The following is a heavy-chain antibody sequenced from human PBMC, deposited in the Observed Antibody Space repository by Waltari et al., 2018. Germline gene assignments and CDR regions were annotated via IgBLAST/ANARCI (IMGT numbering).Heavy chain of an antibody. CDR3: ARGIVGATGHYYGMDV. CDR1: GGTFSSYA. J-gene: IGHJ6*02. CDR2: ISPICGTA. D-gene: IGHD1-26*01. Sequence: QVQLVQSGAEVKKPGSSVKVSCKASGGTFSSYAISWVRQAPGQRLEWMGGISPICGTANYAQKFQGRVTITADESTSTAYMELSSLRSEDTAVYYCARGIVGATGHYYGMDVWGQGTTVTVSS. V-gene: IGHV1-69*12.